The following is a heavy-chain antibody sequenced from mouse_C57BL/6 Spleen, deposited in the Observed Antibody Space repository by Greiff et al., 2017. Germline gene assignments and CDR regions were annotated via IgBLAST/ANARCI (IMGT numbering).Heavy chain of an antibody. D-gene: IGHD6-1*01. CDR1: GYTFTSYT. CDR2: INPSSGYT. V-gene: IGHV1-4*01. CDR3: AKGSLGYYFDY. Sequence: QVQLKQSGAELARPGASVKMSCKASGYTFTSYTMHWVKQRPGQGLEWIGYINPSSGYTKYNQKFKDKATLTADKSSSTAYMQLSSLTSEDSAVYYCAKGSLGYYFDYWGQGTTLTVSS. J-gene: IGHJ2*01.